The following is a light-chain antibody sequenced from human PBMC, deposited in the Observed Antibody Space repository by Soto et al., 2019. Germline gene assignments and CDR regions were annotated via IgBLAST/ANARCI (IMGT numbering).Light chain of an antibody. CDR2: DVS. J-gene: IGLJ1*01. CDR1: SSDVGGYNY. V-gene: IGLV2-11*01. Sequence: QSALTQPRSVSGSPGQSVTISCTGTSSDVGGYNYVSWYQQHPGKAPKLMIYDVSKRPSGVPDRFSGSKSGNTASLTISGLQADDEADYYCCSYAGRTDYVFGTGTKLTVL. CDR3: CSYAGRTDYV.